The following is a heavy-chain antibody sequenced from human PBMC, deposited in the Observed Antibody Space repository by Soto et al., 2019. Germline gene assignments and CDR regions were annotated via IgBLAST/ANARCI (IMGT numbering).Heavy chain of an antibody. D-gene: IGHD4-17*01. CDR1: GFTFSSYA. J-gene: IGHJ3*02. CDR2: IGLTTGDT. CDR3: AKHDYGDYKPYDI. V-gene: IGHV3-23*01. Sequence: EVQLLESGGGLVQPGESLRVSCAASGFTFSSYAMTWVRQAPGKGLDWVSPIGLTTGDTYYADSVKGRFTVSRDNSKNTLYLQMNSLRAEDTAVYYCAKHDYGDYKPYDIWGQGTMVTVSS.